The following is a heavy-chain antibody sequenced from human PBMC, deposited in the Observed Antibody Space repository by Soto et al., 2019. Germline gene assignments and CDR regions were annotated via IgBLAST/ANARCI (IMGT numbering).Heavy chain of an antibody. J-gene: IGHJ4*02. CDR2: ISGSGGST. D-gene: IGHD4-17*01. V-gene: IGHV3-23*01. Sequence: EVQLLESGGGLVQPGGSLRLSCAASGFTFSSYAMSWVRQAPGKGLEWVSAISGSGGSTYYADSVRGRFTISRDNSKNTLYLQMNSLRAEDTAVYYCAKDEGDYGDYEVDWGQGTLVTVSS. CDR3: AKDEGDYGDYEVD. CDR1: GFTFSSYA.